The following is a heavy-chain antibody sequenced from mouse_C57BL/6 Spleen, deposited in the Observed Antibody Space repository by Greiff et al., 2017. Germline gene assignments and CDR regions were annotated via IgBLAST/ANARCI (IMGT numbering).Heavy chain of an antibody. D-gene: IGHD2-3*01. CDR3: ARQGMGYWYFDV. Sequence: EVKLVESGGDLVKPGGSLKLSCAASGFTFSSYGMSWVRQTPDKRLEWVATISSGGSYTYYPDSVKGRFTISRDNAKNTLYLQMSSLKSEDTAMXYCARQGMGYWYFDVWGTGTTVTVSS. CDR1: GFTFSSYG. J-gene: IGHJ1*03. CDR2: ISSGGSYT. V-gene: IGHV5-6*01.